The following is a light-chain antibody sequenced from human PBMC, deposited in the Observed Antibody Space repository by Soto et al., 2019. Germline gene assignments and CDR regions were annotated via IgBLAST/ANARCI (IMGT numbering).Light chain of an antibody. CDR3: TSYTASSTPVV. Sequence: QSALTQPASVSGAPGQSITISCTGTSSDIGGYNYVSWYQQHPGKAPKLMIYEVSSRPSGVSYRFSGSKSGNTASLTISGLQAEDEADYYCTSYTASSTPVVFGGGTKLTVL. J-gene: IGLJ2*01. CDR1: SSDIGGYNY. CDR2: EVS. V-gene: IGLV2-14*01.